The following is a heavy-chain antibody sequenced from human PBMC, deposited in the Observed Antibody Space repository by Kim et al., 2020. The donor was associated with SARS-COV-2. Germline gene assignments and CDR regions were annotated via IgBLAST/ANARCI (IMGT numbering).Heavy chain of an antibody. D-gene: IGHD2-2*01. J-gene: IGHJ6*02. CDR2: ISGSGGST. CDR3: AKGWTCSSTSCYYYYYGMDV. Sequence: GGSLRLSCAASGFTFSSYAMSWVRQAPGKGLEWVPAISGSGGSTYYADSVKGRFTISRDNSKNTLYLQMNSLRAEDTAVYYCAKGWTCSSTSCYYYYYGMDVWGQGTTVTVSS. V-gene: IGHV3-23*01. CDR1: GFTFSSYA.